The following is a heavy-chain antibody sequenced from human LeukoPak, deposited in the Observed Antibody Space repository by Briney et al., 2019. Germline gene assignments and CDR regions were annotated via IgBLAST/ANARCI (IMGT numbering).Heavy chain of an antibody. CDR3: ARGYSSSWNYFDY. V-gene: IGHV4-59*01. CDR1: GGSISNYW. D-gene: IGHD6-13*01. J-gene: IGHJ4*02. Sequence: NPSQTLSLTCTVSGGSISNYWWSWIRQPPGQGLEWIGYVFDSGGTNYNPSLNIRVTISVATSKKQFSLKLSSGTAADTAVYYCARGYSSSWNYFDYWGQGTLVTVSS. CDR2: VFDSGGT.